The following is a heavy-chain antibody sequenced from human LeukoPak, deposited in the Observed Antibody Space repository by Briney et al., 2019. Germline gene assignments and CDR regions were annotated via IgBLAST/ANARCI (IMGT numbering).Heavy chain of an antibody. CDR2: IDTDGCRT. Sequence: GGSLRLSCAASGFTFSSYWMHWVRQAPGKGLVWVSRIDTDGCRTSYADSVKGRFTISRDNAKNRLYLQMNSLRGEDTAVYYCARMVGASTSWFDPWGQGTLVTVPS. V-gene: IGHV3-74*01. CDR3: ARMVGASTSWFDP. J-gene: IGHJ5*02. D-gene: IGHD1-26*01. CDR1: GFTFSSYW.